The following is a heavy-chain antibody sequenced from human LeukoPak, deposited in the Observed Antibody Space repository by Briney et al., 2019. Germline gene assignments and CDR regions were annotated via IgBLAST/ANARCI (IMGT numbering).Heavy chain of an antibody. Sequence: ASVKVSCKASGYTFTSYDINWVRQATGQGLEWMGCMNPNSGNTGYAQKFQGRVTMTRNTSISTAYMELSSLRSEDTAVYYCARESGSYHGNDYWGQGTLVTVSS. CDR1: GYTFTSYD. D-gene: IGHD1-26*01. CDR3: ARESGSYHGNDY. J-gene: IGHJ4*02. CDR2: MNPNSGNT. V-gene: IGHV1-8*01.